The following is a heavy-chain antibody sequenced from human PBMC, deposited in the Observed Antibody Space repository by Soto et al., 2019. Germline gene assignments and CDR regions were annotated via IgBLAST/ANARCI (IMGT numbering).Heavy chain of an antibody. Sequence: QVPLQESGPGLVKPSQTLSLTCTVSGGSISSEGYYWSWFRQLPGKGLEWIGDIYYSGSTNYNPSLKSRVTISVDKSKNQFSLKLSSVTAADTAVYYCARVGTIFGVVGVPSSYGMDVWGQGTTVTVSS. D-gene: IGHD3-3*01. J-gene: IGHJ6*02. V-gene: IGHV4-31*03. CDR1: GGSISSEGYY. CDR3: ARVGTIFGVVGVPSSYGMDV. CDR2: IYYSGST.